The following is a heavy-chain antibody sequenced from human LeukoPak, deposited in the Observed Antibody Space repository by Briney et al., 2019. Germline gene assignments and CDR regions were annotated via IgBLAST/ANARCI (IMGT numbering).Heavy chain of an antibody. J-gene: IGHJ4*02. CDR1: GFTLSSYV. CDR2: ISGSGGST. Sequence: GGSLRLSCAASGFTLSSYVMSWVRQAPGKGLEWVSAISGSGGSTYSADSVKGRFTISRDNSKNTLYLQMNSLRAEDTAVYYCAKGDTTWELPHDYWGQGTLVTVSS. CDR3: AKGDTTWELPHDY. V-gene: IGHV3-23*01. D-gene: IGHD1-26*01.